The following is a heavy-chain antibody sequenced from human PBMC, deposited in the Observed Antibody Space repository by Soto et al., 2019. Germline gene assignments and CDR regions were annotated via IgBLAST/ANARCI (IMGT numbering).Heavy chain of an antibody. CDR1: GFTFSDYY. CDR3: ARVGYCSGGSDGRNCYLVDY. J-gene: IGHJ4*02. D-gene: IGHD2-15*01. CDR2: ISSSGSTI. Sequence: PGGSLRLSCSASGFTFSDYYMSWIRQAPGKGLEWVSYISSSGSTIYYADSVKGRFTISRDNAKNSLYLQMNSLRAEDTAVYYCARVGYCSGGSDGRNCYLVDYWGQGTLVTVSS. V-gene: IGHV3-11*01.